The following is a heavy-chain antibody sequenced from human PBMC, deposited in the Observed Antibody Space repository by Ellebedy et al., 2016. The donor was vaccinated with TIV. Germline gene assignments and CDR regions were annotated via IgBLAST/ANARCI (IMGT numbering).Heavy chain of an antibody. V-gene: IGHV4-34*01. Sequence: MPSETLSLTCAVYGGSFSGYYWSWIRQPPGKGLEWIGEINHSGSSNYNPSHKSRVTISVDTSKNQFSLKLRSVTAADTAVYYCARGPLRYFDWVYYYHGMDVWGQGTTVTVSS. CDR2: INHSGSS. CDR1: GGSFSGYY. D-gene: IGHD3-9*01. CDR3: ARGPLRYFDWVYYYHGMDV. J-gene: IGHJ6*02.